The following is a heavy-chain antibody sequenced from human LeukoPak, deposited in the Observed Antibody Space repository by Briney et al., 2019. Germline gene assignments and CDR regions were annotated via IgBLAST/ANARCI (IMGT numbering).Heavy chain of an antibody. CDR1: GYTFTSYG. CDR2: ISAYNGNT. D-gene: IGHD6-13*01. V-gene: IGHV1-18*01. CDR3: ARTYSSSWYGWFDP. J-gene: IGHJ5*02. Sequence: ASVKVSCKASGYTFTSYGISWVRQAPGQGLEWMGWISAYNGNTNYAQKLQGRVTMTTDTSTSTAYMELRSLRSDDTAVYYCARTYSSSWYGWFDPWGQGTLVTVSS.